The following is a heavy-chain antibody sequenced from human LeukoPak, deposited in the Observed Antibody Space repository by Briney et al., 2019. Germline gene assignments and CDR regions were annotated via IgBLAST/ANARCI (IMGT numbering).Heavy chain of an antibody. D-gene: IGHD3-10*02. V-gene: IGHV4-38-2*01. CDR1: GYSISSGYY. Sequence: SETLSLTCAVSGYSISSGYYWGWIRQPPGKGLEWIGSIYHSGSTYYNPSLESRVTISVDTSKNQFSLNLTSVTAADTAVYYCARVLPVPYLLDSWGQGTHVTVSS. J-gene: IGHJ4*02. CDR3: ARVLPVPYLLDS. CDR2: IYHSGST.